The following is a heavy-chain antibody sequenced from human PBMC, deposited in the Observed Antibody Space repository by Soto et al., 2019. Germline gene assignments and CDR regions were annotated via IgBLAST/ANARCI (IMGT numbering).Heavy chain of an antibody. V-gene: IGHV3-33*01. D-gene: IGHD2-8*02. CDR3: ARGRLGVYAINNWFDP. Sequence: GGSLRLSCAASGFTFSSYGMHWVRQAPGKGLEWVAVIWYDGSNKYYADSVKGRFTISRDNSKNTLYLQMNSLRAEDTAVYYCARGRLGVYAINNWFDPWGQGTLVTVSS. CDR1: GFTFSSYG. CDR2: IWYDGSNK. J-gene: IGHJ5*02.